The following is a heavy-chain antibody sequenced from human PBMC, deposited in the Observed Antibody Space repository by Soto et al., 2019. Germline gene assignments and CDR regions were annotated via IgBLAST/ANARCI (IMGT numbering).Heavy chain of an antibody. J-gene: IGHJ3*02. Sequence: GGSLRLSCAASGFTFSDYYMSWIRQAPGKGLEWVSYISSSGSTIYYADSVKGRFTISRDNAKNSLYLQMNSLRAEDTAVYYCAGAVVALTRRVIAPFFDIRGQGTMVTVSS. CDR3: AGAVVALTRRVIAPFFDI. V-gene: IGHV3-11*01. CDR2: ISSSGSTI. D-gene: IGHD2-15*01. CDR1: GFTFSDYY.